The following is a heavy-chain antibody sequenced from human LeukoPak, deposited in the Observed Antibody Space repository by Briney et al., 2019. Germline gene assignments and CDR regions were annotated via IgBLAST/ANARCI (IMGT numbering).Heavy chain of an antibody. Sequence: PGGSLRLSCVASRFAFSQAWMSWVRQAPGKGLEWVGRIKSESDGGTTDYAAPVKGRFTISRDDSKNTLFLQMNSLQTEDTAVYYCTTSSWFDHWGQGTLVTVSS. V-gene: IGHV3-15*01. D-gene: IGHD2-2*01. CDR1: RFAFSQAW. J-gene: IGHJ5*02. CDR2: IKSESDGGTT. CDR3: TTSSWFDH.